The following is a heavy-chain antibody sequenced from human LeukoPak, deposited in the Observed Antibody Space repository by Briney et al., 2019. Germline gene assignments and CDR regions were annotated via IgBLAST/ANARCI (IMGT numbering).Heavy chain of an antibody. J-gene: IGHJ3*02. D-gene: IGHD5-18*01. CDR3: ARDRGYSYGYYAFDI. CDR1: GGTFSSYA. V-gene: IGHV1-69*04. CDR2: IIPILGIA. Sequence: ASVKVSCKASGGTFSSYAISWVRQAPGQGLEWMGRIIPILGIANYAQKFQGRVTITADKSTSTAYMELSSLRSEDTAVYYCARDRGYSYGYYAFDIWGQGTMVTVSS.